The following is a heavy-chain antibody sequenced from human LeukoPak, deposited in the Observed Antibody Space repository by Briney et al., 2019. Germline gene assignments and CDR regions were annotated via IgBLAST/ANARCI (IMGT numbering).Heavy chain of an antibody. Sequence: SETLSLTCTVSGGSISSGSYYWSWIRQPAGKGLEWIGSIYYSGSTYYNPSLKSRVTISVDTSKNQFSLKLSSVTAADTAVYYCARAVAGNFDYWGQGTLVTVSS. CDR2: IYYSGST. CDR3: ARAVAGNFDY. D-gene: IGHD6-19*01. V-gene: IGHV4-39*07. CDR1: GGSISSGSYY. J-gene: IGHJ4*02.